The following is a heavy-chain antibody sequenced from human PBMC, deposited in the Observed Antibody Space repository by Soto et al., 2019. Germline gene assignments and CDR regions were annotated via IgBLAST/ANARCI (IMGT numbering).Heavy chain of an antibody. CDR3: AKGGDYCIGYYTD. V-gene: IGHV3-23*01. CDR1: GFTFSDYV. CDR2: ISASGGSS. Sequence: GGSLRLSCAASGFTFSDYVKSWVRQAPGKGLERVSGISASGGSSYDVDSVRGRFTPSRDNSKNTPFLQMNSLTDEDTAVYYCAKGGDYCIGYYTDWGPGTLVTVSS. J-gene: IGHJ4*02. D-gene: IGHD3-3*01.